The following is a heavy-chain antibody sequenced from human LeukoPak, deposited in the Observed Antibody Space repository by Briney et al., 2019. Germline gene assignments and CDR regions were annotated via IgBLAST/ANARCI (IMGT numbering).Heavy chain of an antibody. Sequence: SESLSLTCAVYGGSFSGYYWSWIRRPPGKGLEWIGEINHSGSTNYNPSLKSRVTISVDTSKNQFSLKLSSVTAADTAVYYCARERYSYREHPKLFDYWGQGTLVTVSS. CDR1: GGSFSGYY. D-gene: IGHD5-18*01. CDR3: ARERYSYREHPKLFDY. J-gene: IGHJ4*02. V-gene: IGHV4-34*01. CDR2: INHSGST.